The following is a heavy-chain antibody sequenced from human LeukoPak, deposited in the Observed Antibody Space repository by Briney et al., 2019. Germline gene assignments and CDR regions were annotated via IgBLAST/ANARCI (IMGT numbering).Heavy chain of an antibody. CDR1: GYTFTSYG. CDR2: ISTYNGNT. J-gene: IGHJ4*02. Sequence: ASVKVSCKASGYTFTSYGITWVRQAPGQGLEWMGWISTYNGNTSYAQKLQGRVTMTTDTSTNTAYMELRSLRSDDTAVYYCARAMTTVTTNAYWGQGTLVTVSS. D-gene: IGHD4-17*01. CDR3: ARAMTTVTTNAY. V-gene: IGHV1-18*01.